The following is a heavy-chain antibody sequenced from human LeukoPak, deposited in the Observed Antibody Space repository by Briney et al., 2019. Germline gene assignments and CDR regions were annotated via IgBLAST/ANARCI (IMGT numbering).Heavy chain of an antibody. Sequence: GGSLRLSCAASGFTFSDYYMSWIRQAPGKGLEWVSAISGSGGSTYYADSVKGRFTISRDNSKNTLYLQMNSLRAEDTAVYYCAKVGWLQFRADYWGQGTLVTVSS. D-gene: IGHD5-24*01. V-gene: IGHV3-23*01. CDR3: AKVGWLQFRADY. J-gene: IGHJ4*02. CDR2: ISGSGGST. CDR1: GFTFSDYY.